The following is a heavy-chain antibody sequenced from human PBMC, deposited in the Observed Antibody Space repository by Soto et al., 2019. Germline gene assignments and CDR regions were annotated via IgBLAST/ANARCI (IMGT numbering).Heavy chain of an antibody. CDR1: GGSISSGDYY. Sequence: QVQLQESGPGLVKPSQTLSLTCTVSGGSISSGDYYWSWIRQPPGKGLEWIGYIDYSGSTYHNPSLKSRVTISVDTSKNQFSLKVSSVTAADTAVYYCARDGPLRFMEWSRSYYYGMDVWGQGTTVTVFS. CDR2: IDYSGST. CDR3: ARDGPLRFMEWSRSYYYGMDV. V-gene: IGHV4-30-4*01. D-gene: IGHD3-3*01. J-gene: IGHJ6*02.